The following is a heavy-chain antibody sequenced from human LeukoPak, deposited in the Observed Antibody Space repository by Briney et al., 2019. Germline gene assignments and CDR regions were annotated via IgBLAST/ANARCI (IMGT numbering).Heavy chain of an antibody. CDR2: IYSGRSGGRT. D-gene: IGHD6-19*01. CDR3: VGSYSSGWYVRQYYFDY. Sequence: GGSLRLSCAASGFTVSSNYMSWVRQAPGKGLEWVSVIYSGRSGGRTYYADSVKGRFTISRDNAKNSLYLQMNSLRAEDTAVYYCVGSYSSGWYVRQYYFDYWGQGTLVTVSS. J-gene: IGHJ4*02. V-gene: IGHV3-53*01. CDR1: GFTVSSNY.